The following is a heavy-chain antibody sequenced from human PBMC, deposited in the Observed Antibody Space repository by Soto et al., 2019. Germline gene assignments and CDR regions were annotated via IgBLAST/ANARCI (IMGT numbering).Heavy chain of an antibody. CDR1: GFTFSSYG. V-gene: IGHV3-30*18. CDR2: ISYDGSNK. D-gene: IGHD2-2*01. Sequence: GGSLRLSCAASGFTFSSYGMHWVRQAPGKGLEWVAVISYDGSNKYYADSVKGRFTISRDNSKNTLYLQMNSLRAEDTAVYYCAKDLVHFDYWGQGTLVTVSS. J-gene: IGHJ4*02. CDR3: AKDLVHFDY.